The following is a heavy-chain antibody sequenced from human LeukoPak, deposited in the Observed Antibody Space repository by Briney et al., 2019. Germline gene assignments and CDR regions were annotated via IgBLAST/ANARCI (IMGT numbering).Heavy chain of an antibody. V-gene: IGHV3-66*01. D-gene: IGHD3-22*01. CDR3: AREGDSSGYYRYFDY. J-gene: IGHJ4*02. CDR1: GFTVSSNY. CDR2: IYSGGST. Sequence: GGSLRLSCAASGFTVSSNYMSWVRQAPGKGLEWVSVIYSGGSTYYADSVKGRFTISRDNAKNSLYLQMNSLRAEDTAVYYCAREGDSSGYYRYFDYWGQGTLVTVSS.